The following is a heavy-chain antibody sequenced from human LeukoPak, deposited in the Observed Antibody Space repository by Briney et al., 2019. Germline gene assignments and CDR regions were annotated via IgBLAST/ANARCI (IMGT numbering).Heavy chain of an antibody. V-gene: IGHV4-39*07. J-gene: IGHJ5*02. CDR2: IYYSGST. Sequence: SETLSLTCTVSGGSISSSSYYWGWIRQPPGKGLEWIGSIYYSGSTYYNPSLKSRVTISVDTSKDQFSLKLSSVTAADTAVYYCARDLSIAAHWFDPWGQGTLVTVPS. D-gene: IGHD6-6*01. CDR1: GGSISSSSYY. CDR3: ARDLSIAAHWFDP.